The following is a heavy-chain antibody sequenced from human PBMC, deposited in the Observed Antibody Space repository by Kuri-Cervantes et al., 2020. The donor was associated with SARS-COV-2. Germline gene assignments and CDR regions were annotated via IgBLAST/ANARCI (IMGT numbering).Heavy chain of an antibody. V-gene: IGHV3-23*03. CDR1: GLTFSTFA. Sequence: GGSLRLSCAASGLTFSTFAMGWVRQAPGKGLEWVSFIDNAASNTYYADFVKGRFTISRDSSTNMVSLQMNSLRGDDTAVYYCAKLGSRRHYEDWGQGTLVTVSS. D-gene: IGHD4-17*01. J-gene: IGHJ4*02. CDR2: IDNAASNT. CDR3: AKLGSRRHYED.